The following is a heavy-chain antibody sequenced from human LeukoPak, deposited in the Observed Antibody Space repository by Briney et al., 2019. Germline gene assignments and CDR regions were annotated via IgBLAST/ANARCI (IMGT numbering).Heavy chain of an antibody. J-gene: IGHJ4*02. V-gene: IGHV4-39*07. CDR3: ARDLDGDYRFDY. Sequence: SETLSLTCTVSGGSISSSSYYWGWIRQPPGKGLEWIGSIYYSGSTYYNPSLKSRVTISVDTTKNQFSLKLSSVTAADTAVYYCARDLDGDYRFDYWGQGTLVTVSS. CDR1: GGSISSSSYY. CDR2: IYYSGST. D-gene: IGHD4-17*01.